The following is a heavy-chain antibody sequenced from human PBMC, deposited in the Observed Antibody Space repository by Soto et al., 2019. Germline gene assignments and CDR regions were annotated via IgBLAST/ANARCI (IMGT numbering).Heavy chain of an antibody. V-gene: IGHV3-7*05. J-gene: IGHJ4*02. CDR3: VRDAGPSGWYL. CDR2: LNLDGSEK. D-gene: IGHD6-19*01. Sequence: GGSPRLSCAASGFTFSSYWMSWVRQAPGKGLEWVANLNLDGSEKHYVDSVKGRFIISRDNAKNSLYLQMNSLRAEDTAVYYCVRDAGPSGWYLWGQGTLVTVSS. CDR1: GFTFSSYW.